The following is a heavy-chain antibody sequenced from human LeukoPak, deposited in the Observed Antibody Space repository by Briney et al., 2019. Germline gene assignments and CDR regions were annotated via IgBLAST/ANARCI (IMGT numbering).Heavy chain of an antibody. CDR3: ARREFGYYYYGMDV. V-gene: IGHV1-2*02. D-gene: IGHD3-10*01. J-gene: IGHJ6*02. CDR2: INPNSGDT. CDR1: GYTFTGYY. Sequence: ASVKVSCKASGYTFTGYYIHWVRQAPGQGLEWMGWINPNSGDTNYPQRFQGRVTVTRDTSITTAYMELSSLRSDDTAVYYCARREFGYYYYGMDVWGQGTTVTVSS.